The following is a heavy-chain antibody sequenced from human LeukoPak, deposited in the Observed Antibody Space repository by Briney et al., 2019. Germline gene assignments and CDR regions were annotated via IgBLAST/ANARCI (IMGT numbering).Heavy chain of an antibody. V-gene: IGHV4-59*01. CDR2: IYYSGRT. J-gene: IGHJ3*02. D-gene: IGHD3-22*01. CDR3: ARESRRWYTYYYDSSGSYDAFDI. Sequence: PESLSLTCILPGGSLSSNFCSWIRPPPGEGRGWIGYIYYSGRTNYNPSLKSLVTISVDTSKNQFSLKLSSVTAADTAVYYCARESRRWYTYYYDSSGSYDAFDIWGQGTMVTVSS. CDR1: GGSLSSNF.